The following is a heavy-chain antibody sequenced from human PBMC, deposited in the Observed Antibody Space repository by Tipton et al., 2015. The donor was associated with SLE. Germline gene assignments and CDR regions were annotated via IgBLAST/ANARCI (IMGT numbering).Heavy chain of an antibody. V-gene: IGHV4-30-2*01. CDR2: IYHSGST. CDR3: ARLGTEWAYVDV. D-gene: IGHD1-14*01. J-gene: IGHJ6*04. CDR1: GGSISSGDYD. Sequence: TLSLTCTVSGGSISSGDYDWSWIRQHPGKGLEWIGYIYHSGSTYYNPSLKSRVTISVDRSKNQFSLKLSSVTAADTAVYYCARLGTEWAYVDVWGKGTTVTVSS.